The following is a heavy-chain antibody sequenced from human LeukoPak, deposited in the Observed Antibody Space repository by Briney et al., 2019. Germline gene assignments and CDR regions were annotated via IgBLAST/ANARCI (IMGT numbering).Heavy chain of an antibody. CDR2: INHSGST. V-gene: IGHV4-34*01. CDR1: GGSFSGYY. CDR3: ARGLGDYDSSGYYGY. Sequence: PSETLSLTCAVYGGSFSGYYWSWIRQPPGKGLEWIGEINHSGSTNYNPSLKSRVTISVDTSKNQFSLKLSSVTAADTAVYYCARGLGDYDSSGYYGYWGQGTLVTVSS. J-gene: IGHJ4*02. D-gene: IGHD3-22*01.